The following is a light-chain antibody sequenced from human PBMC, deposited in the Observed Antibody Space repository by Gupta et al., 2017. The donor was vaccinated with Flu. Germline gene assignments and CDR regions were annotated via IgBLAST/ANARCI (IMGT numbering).Light chain of an antibody. CDR2: VAS. Sequence: GDRVTITCRASQSISNYVNWYQQRPGKAPKLLIYVASNLKDGVPARFSGDGFGTEFTLVINSLQPEDFATYFCQQSVSLPATFGRGTNLEMK. V-gene: IGKV1-39*01. CDR1: QSISNY. J-gene: IGKJ2*01. CDR3: QQSVSLPAT.